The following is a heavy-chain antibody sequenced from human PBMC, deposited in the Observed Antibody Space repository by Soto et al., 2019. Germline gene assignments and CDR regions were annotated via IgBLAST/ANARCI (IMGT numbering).Heavy chain of an antibody. CDR2: IYYSGST. CDR3: AKSPNSGSYTAVGYFQH. CDR1: AGTIRGCRYH. V-gene: IGHV4-39*01. D-gene: IGHD1-26*01. J-gene: IGHJ1*01. Sequence: YTGSAGTIRGCRYHLCRLRQPPGKGLEWIGSIYYSGSTYYNPSLKSRVTISVDTSKNEFSLKLSSVTAADTAVYYCAKSPNSGSYTAVGYFQHWGQGTLVTVS.